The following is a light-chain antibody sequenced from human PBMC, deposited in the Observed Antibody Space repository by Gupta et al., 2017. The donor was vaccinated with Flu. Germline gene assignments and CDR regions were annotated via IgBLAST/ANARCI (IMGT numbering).Light chain of an antibody. Sequence: DGAMTQSPPSLPVTPGQPASISCRSSESLIHSDGNTYLNWFQQRPGQSPRRLIYKGSNRDSGVPDRFSGSWSGTDFTLKISRVEPEDVGVYYCRQAEHWPYTFGQGTKMEIK. CDR1: ESLIHSDGNTY. J-gene: IGKJ2*01. CDR3: RQAEHWPYT. V-gene: IGKV2-30*02. CDR2: KGS.